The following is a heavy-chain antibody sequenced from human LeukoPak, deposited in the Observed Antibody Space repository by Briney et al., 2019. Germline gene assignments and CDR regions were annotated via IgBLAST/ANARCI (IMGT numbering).Heavy chain of an antibody. J-gene: IGHJ4*02. V-gene: IGHV3-23*01. CDR1: GFTFSSYA. Sequence: PGGSLRLSCAASGFTFSSYAMSWVRQAPGKGLEWVSTIGDSTVSAYFADSVKGRFTISRDNSKNTLYLQMNSLRAEDTAVYFCAKTPSRLNSPNFFDYWGQGTLVTVSS. D-gene: IGHD1-1*01. CDR3: AKTPSRLNSPNFFDY. CDR2: IGDSTVSA.